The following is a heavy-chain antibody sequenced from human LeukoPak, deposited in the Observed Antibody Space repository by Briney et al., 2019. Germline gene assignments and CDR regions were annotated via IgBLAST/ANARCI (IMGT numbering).Heavy chain of an antibody. D-gene: IGHD3-3*01. CDR3: ARGRITVFGVITYYYYYYGMDV. Sequence: ASVTVSCTASGYTFTSYDINWVRQATGHGLEWMGWLNPKNDSTGYAQKFQGRVIMTRNTYISTAYMELSSLTFEDTAVYDCARGRITVFGVITYYYYYYGMDVWGQGTTVTVSS. J-gene: IGHJ6*02. CDR1: GYTFTSYD. V-gene: IGHV1-8*01. CDR2: LNPKNDST.